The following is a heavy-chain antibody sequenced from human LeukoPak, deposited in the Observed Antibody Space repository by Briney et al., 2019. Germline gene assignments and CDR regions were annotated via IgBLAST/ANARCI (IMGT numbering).Heavy chain of an antibody. CDR3: ASAITMVRGVIKGYYYHYGMDV. J-gene: IGHJ6*02. CDR2: IYPGDSDT. D-gene: IGHD3-10*01. V-gene: IGHV5-51*01. CDR1: GYSFTSYW. Sequence: GESLKISCKGSGYSFTSYWIGWVRQMPGKGLEWMGIIYPGDSDTRYSPSFQGQVTISADKSISTAYLQWSSLKASDTAMYYCASAITMVRGVIKGYYYHYGMDVWGQGTTVTVSS.